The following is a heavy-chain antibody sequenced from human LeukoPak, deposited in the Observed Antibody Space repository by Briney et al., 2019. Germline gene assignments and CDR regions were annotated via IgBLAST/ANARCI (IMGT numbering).Heavy chain of an antibody. CDR3: TRDALPSYSGYDYAYHYYFDY. D-gene: IGHD5-12*01. J-gene: IGHJ4*02. CDR1: GSTFGDYA. Sequence: PGGSLRLSCTASGSTFGDYAMSWFRQAPGKGLEWVGFIRSKAYGGTTEYAASVKGRFTISRDDSKSLAYLQMNSLKTEDTAVYYCTRDALPSYSGYDYAYHYYFDYWGQGTLVTVSS. V-gene: IGHV3-49*03. CDR2: IRSKAYGGTT.